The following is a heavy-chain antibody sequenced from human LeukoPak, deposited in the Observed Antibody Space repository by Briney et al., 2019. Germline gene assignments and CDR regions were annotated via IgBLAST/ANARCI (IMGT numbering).Heavy chain of an antibody. J-gene: IGHJ3*02. D-gene: IGHD3-9*01. Sequence: ASVKVSCKVSGYTFTDYYMHWVQQAPGTGLEWMGLVDPEDGETIYAEKFQGRVTITADTSTDTAYMELSSLRSEDAAVYYCARDDILTGHAFDIWGQGTMVTVSS. V-gene: IGHV1-69-2*01. CDR2: VDPEDGET. CDR1: GYTFTDYY. CDR3: ARDDILTGHAFDI.